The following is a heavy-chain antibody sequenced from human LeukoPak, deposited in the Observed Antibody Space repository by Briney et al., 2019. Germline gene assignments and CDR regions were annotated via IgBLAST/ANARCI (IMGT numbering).Heavy chain of an antibody. J-gene: IGHJ3*02. CDR3: ARGRYCSSTSCYPTILDAFDI. CDR2: ISYDGSNK. CDR1: GFTFSSYG. Sequence: GRSLRLSCAASGFTFSSYGMHWVRQAPGKGLEWVAVISYDGSNKYYADSVKGRFTISRDNSKNTLYLQMNSLRAEDTAVYYCARGRYCSSTSCYPTILDAFDIWGQGTMVTVSS. D-gene: IGHD2-2*01. V-gene: IGHV3-30*03.